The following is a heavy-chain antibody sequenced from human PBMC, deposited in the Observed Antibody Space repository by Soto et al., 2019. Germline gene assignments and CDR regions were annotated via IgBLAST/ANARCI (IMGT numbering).Heavy chain of an antibody. CDR3: ARDSRLFGVLFQSYCLDV. Sequence: PGGSLRLSCAASGFTFSSYWMHWVRQAPGKGLVWVSRINSDGSSTSYADSVKGRFTISRDNAKNTLYLQMNSLRAEDTAVYYCARDSRLFGVLFQSYCLDVWGQGTTVTVSS. CDR2: INSDGSST. J-gene: IGHJ6*01. V-gene: IGHV3-74*01. D-gene: IGHD3-10*02. CDR1: GFTFSSYW.